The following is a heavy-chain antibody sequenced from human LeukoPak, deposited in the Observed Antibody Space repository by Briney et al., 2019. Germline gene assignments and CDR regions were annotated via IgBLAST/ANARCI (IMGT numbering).Heavy chain of an antibody. CDR2: IYYSGST. Sequence: SETLSLTCSVSGISISSHYWSWIRQPPGKGLEWIGYIYYSGSTNYNPSLKIRVTIKVATSKHQISLKLSSVAAADTAVYSCARTRGGAFDYWGQGTLVTVSS. CDR1: GISISSHY. J-gene: IGHJ4*02. V-gene: IGHV4-59*11. CDR3: ARTRGGAFDY. D-gene: IGHD5-12*01.